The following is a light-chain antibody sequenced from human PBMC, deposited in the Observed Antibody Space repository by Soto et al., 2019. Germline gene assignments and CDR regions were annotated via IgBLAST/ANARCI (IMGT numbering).Light chain of an antibody. CDR2: AAS. Sequence: DTQLTKSPSFLSASVVNRFTITFLASQAISNYLAWYQTKPGKAPKLLIYAASTLQSGVSSRFRGSGSGTACTLKISSLQPEELATYYCQKLNTYPLNCGGGNTGAIK. CDR1: QAISNY. J-gene: IGKJ4*01. V-gene: IGKV1-9*01. CDR3: QKLNTYPLN.